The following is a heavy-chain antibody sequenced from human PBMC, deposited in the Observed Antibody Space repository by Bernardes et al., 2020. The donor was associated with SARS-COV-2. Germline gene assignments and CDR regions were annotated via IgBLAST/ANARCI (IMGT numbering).Heavy chain of an antibody. CDR1: GFSLSDSGMC. CDR2: IDWDDNK. Sequence: SGPTLVKPTQTVTLTCTFSGFSLSDSGMCVSWIRQSPGKALEWLALIDWDDNKYYSTSLKTRLTISKDTSINQVVLRMTKLDPVDTATYYCARTLVADLWPQNYYYGMDVWGQVTTVTVSS. V-gene: IGHV2-70*01. D-gene: IGHD3-16*01. CDR3: ARTLVADLWPQNYYYGMDV. J-gene: IGHJ6*02.